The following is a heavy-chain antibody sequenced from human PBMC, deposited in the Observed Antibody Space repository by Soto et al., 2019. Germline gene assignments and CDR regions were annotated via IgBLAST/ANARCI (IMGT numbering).Heavy chain of an antibody. J-gene: IGHJ4*02. CDR3: ARGLISSGYYYESSAFDY. D-gene: IGHD3-22*01. CDR2: IIPIFGTA. CDR1: GGTFSSYA. V-gene: IGHV1-69*01. Sequence: QVQLVQSGAEVKKPGSSVKVSCKASGGTFSSYAISWVRQAPGQGLEWMGGIIPIFGTASYAQKFQGRVTITADESTSTAYMELSSLRSEDTAVYYCARGLISSGYYYESSAFDYWGQGTLVTVSS.